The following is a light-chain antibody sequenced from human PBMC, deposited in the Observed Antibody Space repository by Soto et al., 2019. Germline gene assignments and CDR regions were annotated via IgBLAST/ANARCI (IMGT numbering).Light chain of an antibody. CDR3: QQYGSSPRS. CDR1: QSVSSSY. CDR2: GAS. V-gene: IGKV3-20*01. J-gene: IGKJ5*01. Sequence: EIVMTQSPATLSVSPGERATLSCRASQSVSSSYLAWYQQKPGQAPRLLIYGASSRATGIPDRFSGSGSGTDFTLTTSRLEPEDFAVYYCQQYGSSPRSFGEGALPENK.